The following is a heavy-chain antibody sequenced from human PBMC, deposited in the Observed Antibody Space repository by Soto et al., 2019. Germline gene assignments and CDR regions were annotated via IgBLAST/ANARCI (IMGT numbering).Heavy chain of an antibody. D-gene: IGHD3-3*01. CDR2: ISYDGSNK. V-gene: IGHV3-30*18. CDR1: GFTFSSYG. J-gene: IGHJ5*02. Sequence: QVQLVESGGGVVQPGRSLRLSCAASGFTFSSYGMHWVRQAPGKGLEWVAVISYDGSNKYYADSVKGRFTISRDNSKNTLYLQMNSLRAEDTAVYYCAKDLYDCWSGYPPYNWFDPWGQGTLVTVSS. CDR3: AKDLYDCWSGYPPYNWFDP.